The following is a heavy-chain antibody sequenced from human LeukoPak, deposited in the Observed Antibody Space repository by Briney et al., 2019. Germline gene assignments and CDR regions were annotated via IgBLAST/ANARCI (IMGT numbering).Heavy chain of an antibody. CDR3: AREGDYDFWSGYSDY. V-gene: IGHV1-18*01. D-gene: IGHD3-3*01. CDR2: ISAYNGNT. CDR1: GYTFTSYG. J-gene: IGHJ4*02. Sequence: ASVKVSCKASGYTFTSYGISWVRQAPGQGLEWMGWISAYNGNTNYAQKLQGRVTMTTDTSTSTAYMELRSLRSDDTAVYYCAREGDYDFWSGYSDYWGQGTLVTVSS.